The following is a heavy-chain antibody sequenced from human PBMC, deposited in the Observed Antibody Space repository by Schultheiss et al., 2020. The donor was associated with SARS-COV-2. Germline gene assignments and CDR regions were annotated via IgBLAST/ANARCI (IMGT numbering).Heavy chain of an antibody. J-gene: IGHJ4*01. V-gene: IGHV3-33*01. D-gene: IGHD3-10*01. CDR3: ARDQFTYGYFDL. Sequence: GGSLRLSCAASGFTFSRHGMHWVRQAPGKGLEWVAVIWYDGSNKYYADSVKGRFTISRDNSKNMLYLQMNSLRAEDTALYYCARDQFTYGYFDLWGHGTLVTVSS. CDR2: IWYDGSNK. CDR1: GFTFSRHG.